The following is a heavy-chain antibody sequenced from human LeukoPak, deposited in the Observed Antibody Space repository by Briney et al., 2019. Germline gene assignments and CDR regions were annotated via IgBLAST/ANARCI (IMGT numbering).Heavy chain of an antibody. V-gene: IGHV3-7*03. CDR1: GFPFRRSW. Sequence: PGGALRLSCAASGFPFRRSWMSWVRQPPGKGLEWVANISPDGSTKYHMDSVKGRFTISRDNAKDSLYLEMSRLRDDDTAMYYCATGASGSWDFGGQGTLVTVSS. CDR3: ATGASGSWDF. J-gene: IGHJ4*02. CDR2: ISPDGSTK. D-gene: IGHD6-13*01.